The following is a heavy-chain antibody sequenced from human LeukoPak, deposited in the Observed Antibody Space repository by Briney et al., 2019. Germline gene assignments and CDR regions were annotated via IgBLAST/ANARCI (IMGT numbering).Heavy chain of an antibody. CDR1: AGSISSYY. D-gene: IGHD2-2*01. V-gene: IGHV4-59*01. CDR3: ARGVVPAAPTLFAY. CDR2: IYYSGST. J-gene: IGHJ4*02. Sequence: SETLSLTCTVSAGSISSYYWSWIRQPPGKGLEWIGYIYYSGSTNYNPSLKSRVTISVDTSKNQFSLKLSSVTAADTAVYYCARGVVPAAPTLFAYWGQGTLVTVSS.